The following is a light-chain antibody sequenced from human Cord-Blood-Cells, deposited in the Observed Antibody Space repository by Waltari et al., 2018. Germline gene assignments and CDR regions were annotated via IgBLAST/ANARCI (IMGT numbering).Light chain of an antibody. CDR2: DAS. CDR3: QQRSNWIT. Sequence: EIVLTQDPATLSLSPGARATLSCRTSQSVSSYLAWYQQKPGQAPRLLIYDASNRATGIPARFSGSGSGTDFTLTISSLEPEDFAVYYCQQRSNWITFGQGTRLEIK. J-gene: IGKJ5*01. V-gene: IGKV3-11*01. CDR1: QSVSSY.